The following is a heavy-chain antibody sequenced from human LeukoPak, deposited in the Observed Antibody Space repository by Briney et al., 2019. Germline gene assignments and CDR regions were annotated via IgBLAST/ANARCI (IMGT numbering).Heavy chain of an antibody. CDR1: GGSISSSNW. V-gene: IGHV4-4*02. CDR2: IYHSGST. D-gene: IGHD6-19*01. J-gene: IGHJ4*02. Sequence: SETLSLTCAVSGGSISSSNWWSWVRQPPGKGLEWIGEIYHSGSTNYNPSLKSRVTISVDKSKNQFSLKLSSVTAADTAVYYCAVAVAGTWRAFDYWGQGTLVTVSS. CDR3: AVAVAGTWRAFDY.